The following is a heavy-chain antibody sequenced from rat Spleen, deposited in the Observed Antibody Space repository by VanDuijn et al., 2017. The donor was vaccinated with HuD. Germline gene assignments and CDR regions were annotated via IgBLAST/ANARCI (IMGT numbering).Heavy chain of an antibody. CDR3: VRDRHYYPYVMDA. J-gene: IGHJ4*01. CDR2: MRYTGDT. Sequence: QVQLKESGPGLVQPSQTLSLTCTVSGFSLTNNGVSWVRQPPGKVLEWMGRMRYTGDTSYNSALESRLSISRDTSKSQVFLKMNSLQTEDIATYYCVRDRHYYPYVMDAWGQGASVTVSS. D-gene: IGHD1-6*01. CDR1: GFSLTNNG. V-gene: IGHV2-63*01.